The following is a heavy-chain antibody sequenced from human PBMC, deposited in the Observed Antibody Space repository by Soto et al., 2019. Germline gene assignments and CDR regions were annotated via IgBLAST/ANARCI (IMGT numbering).Heavy chain of an antibody. V-gene: IGHV3-23*01. CDR2: ISGSGAGT. CDR1: GFRISSYA. Sequence: GASVKVSCAASGFRISSYAMSWVRQAPGKGLEWVSGISGSGAGTYYADSVKGRFTISRDNSMNTLYLQMKSLRAEDTAVYFCAKAYIGGLAVAGYDYWGQGTLVTVSS. D-gene: IGHD6-19*01. CDR3: AKAYIGGLAVAGYDY. J-gene: IGHJ4*02.